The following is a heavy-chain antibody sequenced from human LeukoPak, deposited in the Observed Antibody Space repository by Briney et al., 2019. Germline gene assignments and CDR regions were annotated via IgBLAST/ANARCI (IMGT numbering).Heavy chain of an antibody. Sequence: PSQTLSLTCTVSGGSISSGDYYWSWIRQLPGKGLEWIGYIYYSGSTYYNPSLKSRVTISVDTSKNQFSLKLSSVTAADTAVYYCARDSGSSGLRNWNDNAFDIWGQGTMVTVSS. CDR2: IYYSGST. V-gene: IGHV4-30-4*01. J-gene: IGHJ3*02. CDR3: ARDSGSSGLRNWNDNAFDI. CDR1: GGSISSGDYY. D-gene: IGHD1-1*01.